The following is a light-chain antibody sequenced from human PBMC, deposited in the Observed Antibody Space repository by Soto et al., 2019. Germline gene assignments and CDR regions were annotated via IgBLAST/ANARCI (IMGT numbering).Light chain of an antibody. CDR3: SSYVGSGTYVV. J-gene: IGLJ2*01. CDR2: EGN. Sequence: QFALTQPASVSGSPGQSITISWTGTSSDVGTYNLVSWYQQHPGNAPKLMIYEGNKRPSGVSNRFSGSKSGNTASLTISGLQAEDEGDYYCSSYVGSGTYVVFGGGTKLTVL. V-gene: IGLV2-23*01. CDR1: SSDVGTYNL.